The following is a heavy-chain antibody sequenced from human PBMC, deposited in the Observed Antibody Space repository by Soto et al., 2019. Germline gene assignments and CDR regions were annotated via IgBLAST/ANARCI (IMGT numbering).Heavy chain of an antibody. D-gene: IGHD2-15*01. CDR3: ARDRVVVVVAANNYYYGMDV. CDR1: GFTFSSYA. J-gene: IGHJ6*02. Sequence: QVQLVESGGGVVQPGRSLRLSCAASGFTFSSYAMHWVRQAPGKGLEWVAVISYDGSNKYYADSVKGRFTISRDNSKNTLYLQMKSLRAEDTAVYYCARDRVVVVVAANNYYYGMDVWGQGTTVTVSS. V-gene: IGHV3-30-3*01. CDR2: ISYDGSNK.